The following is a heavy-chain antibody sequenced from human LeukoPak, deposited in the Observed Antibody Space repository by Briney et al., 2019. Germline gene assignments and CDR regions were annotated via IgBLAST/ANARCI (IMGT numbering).Heavy chain of an antibody. CDR2: ITSSSSTM. CDR1: GFSVSTYT. D-gene: IGHD3-22*01. Sequence: GGSLRLSCAASGFSVSTYTMSWVRQPPGKGLELGSYITSSSSTMYYADAVKGRFTITRDNAKNSLYLQMNSLRAEYTAVYYWARDERGSGDLWGQGTLVTVSS. J-gene: IGHJ4*02. CDR3: ARDERGSGDL. V-gene: IGHV3-48*01.